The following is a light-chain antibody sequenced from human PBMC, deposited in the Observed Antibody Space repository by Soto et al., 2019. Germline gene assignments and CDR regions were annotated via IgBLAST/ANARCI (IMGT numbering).Light chain of an antibody. CDR1: QSVSSSY. Sequence: EIVLTQSPGTLSLSPGERATLSCRASQSVSSSYLAWYQQKPGQAPRLLIYGTSSRATAIPDRFSGSGSGKYFTLTISRLEPEDFAVYYCQQYGSSSWTFGQGTKVEIK. CDR2: GTS. J-gene: IGKJ1*01. CDR3: QQYGSSSWT. V-gene: IGKV3-20*01.